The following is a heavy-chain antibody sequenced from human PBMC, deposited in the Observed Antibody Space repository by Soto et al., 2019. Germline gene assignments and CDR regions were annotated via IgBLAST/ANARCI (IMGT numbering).Heavy chain of an antibody. CDR1: GGSISSGDYY. V-gene: IGHV4-30-4*01. D-gene: IGHD3-3*01. Sequence: QVQLQESGPGLVKPSQTLSLTCTVSGGSISSGDYYWSWIRQPPGKGLEWIGYIYYSGSTYYNPSLKSRVTISVDTSKNQFSLKLSSVTAADTAVYYCARDRGRSAITIFGVADIWGQGTMVTVSS. CDR2: IYYSGST. CDR3: ARDRGRSAITIFGVADI. J-gene: IGHJ3*02.